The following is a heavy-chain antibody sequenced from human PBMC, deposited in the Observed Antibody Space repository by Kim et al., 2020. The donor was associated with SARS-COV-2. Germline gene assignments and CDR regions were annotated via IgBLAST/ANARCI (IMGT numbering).Heavy chain of an antibody. V-gene: IGHV3-11*05. CDR3: ARERGYDSSGYYYYFYGMDV. CDR2: ISSSSFT. Sequence: GGSLRLSCAASGFTFTDYYMSWIRQAPGKGLEWVSYISSSSFTSYGDSVKGRFAISRDNARNSVYLQMNSLRADDTAVYYCARERGYDSSGYYYYFYGMDVWGQGTTVTVSS. D-gene: IGHD3-22*01. CDR1: GFTFTDYY. J-gene: IGHJ6*02.